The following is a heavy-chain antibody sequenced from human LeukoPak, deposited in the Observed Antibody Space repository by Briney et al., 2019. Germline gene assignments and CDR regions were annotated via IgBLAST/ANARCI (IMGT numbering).Heavy chain of an antibody. CDR3: ARGGSSRFDC. D-gene: IGHD6-13*01. CDR1: GFTVSSNY. CDR2: IYSGGST. J-gene: IGHJ4*02. Sequence: PGGSLRLSCAASGFTVSSNYMSWVRQAPGKGLEWVSSIYSGGSTYYADSVKGRFTISRDISKNGVYLQMNSLRAEDTAVYYCARGGSSRFDCWGQGTLVTVSS. V-gene: IGHV3-53*01.